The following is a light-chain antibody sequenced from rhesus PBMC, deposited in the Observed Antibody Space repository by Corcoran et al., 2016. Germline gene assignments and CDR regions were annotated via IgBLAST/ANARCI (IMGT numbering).Light chain of an antibody. Sequence: DVVMTQSPLSLAVTPGQPASISCRSSQSLLHTDGKTYLNWYQQKPGQPPRRLISPVSNRDSWVPERLSGSWAGTDFTLNISRVEAEDVGISFGVQAIPWPTFGRGTKVEIK. J-gene: IGKJ4*01. CDR3: VQAIPWPT. CDR2: PVS. V-gene: IGKV2S9*01. CDR1: QSLLHTDGKTY.